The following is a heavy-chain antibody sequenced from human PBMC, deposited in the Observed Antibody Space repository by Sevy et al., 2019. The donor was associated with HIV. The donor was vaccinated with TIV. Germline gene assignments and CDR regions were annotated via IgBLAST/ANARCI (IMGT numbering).Heavy chain of an antibody. D-gene: IGHD3-22*01. CDR2: TYYRSKWYN. Sequence: SQTLSRTCAISGDSVSSNSVAWNWIRQSPSRGLEWLGRTYYRSKWYNDYAVSVKSRITINPDTSKNQFSLQLNSVTPEDTAVYYCARDDSSGYYFLGRFDYWGQGTLVTVSS. CDR1: GDSVSSNSVA. V-gene: IGHV6-1*01. CDR3: ARDDSSGYYFLGRFDY. J-gene: IGHJ4*02.